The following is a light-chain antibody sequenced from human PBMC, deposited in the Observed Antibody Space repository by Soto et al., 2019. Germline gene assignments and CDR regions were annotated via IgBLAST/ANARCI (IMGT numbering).Light chain of an antibody. Sequence: QSVLTQPPSASGTPGQRVIISCSGSSSNFGGNTANWYQQFPGTAPKVLIYGNDQRPSGVPDRFSGSKSGTSASLAISGLQSEYEADYYCAAWDDSLNGWVFGGGTKVTVL. CDR2: GND. J-gene: IGLJ3*02. V-gene: IGLV1-44*01. CDR3: AAWDDSLNGWV. CDR1: SSNFGGNT.